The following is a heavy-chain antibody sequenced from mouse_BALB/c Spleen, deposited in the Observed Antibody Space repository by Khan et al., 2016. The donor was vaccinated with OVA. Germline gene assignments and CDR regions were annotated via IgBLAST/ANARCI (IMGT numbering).Heavy chain of an antibody. CDR1: GYTFINYW. D-gene: IGHD1-1*01. V-gene: IGHV1-7*01. CDR3: ERRGLRWDFDY. J-gene: IGHJ2*01. CDR2: INPSTGYT. Sequence: VELVESGAELTKPGASVKMSCKASGYTFINYWILWVKQRPGQGLEWIGYINPSTGYTAYNQNFKDKATLTADKSSSTAYMQLSSLTSEDSAVYYWERRGLRWDFDYWGQGTTLTVSS.